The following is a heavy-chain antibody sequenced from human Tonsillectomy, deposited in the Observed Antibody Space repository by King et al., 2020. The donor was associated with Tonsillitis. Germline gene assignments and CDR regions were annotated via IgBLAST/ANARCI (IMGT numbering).Heavy chain of an antibody. J-gene: IGHJ3*02. CDR1: GFTFSSYG. CDR3: SNSVDLATDAFVI. Sequence: GQLVESGGGVVQPGRSLRLSCAASGFTFSSYGMHWVRQAPGKGLEWVTVISYDGSNKYYTDSVKGRFTISRDNSKNTLYLQMNSLRAEDTALYYCSNSVDLATDAFVICGKGKKVTVSS. D-gene: IGHD5-24*01. CDR2: ISYDGSNK. V-gene: IGHV3-30*18.